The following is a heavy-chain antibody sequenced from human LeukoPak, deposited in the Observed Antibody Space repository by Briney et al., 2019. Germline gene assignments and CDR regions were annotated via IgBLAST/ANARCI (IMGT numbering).Heavy chain of an antibody. CDR1: GFTIDDYA. CDR2: ISWNSGSI. CDR3: AKGHNYYDSSGFPI. D-gene: IGHD3-22*01. V-gene: IGHV3-9*01. Sequence: GGSLRLSCAASGFTIDDYAMHWVRQAPGKGLEWVSGISWNSGSIGYADSVKGRFTISRDNAKNSLYLQMTSLRAEDTALYYCAKGHNYYDSSGFPIWGQGTLVTVSS. J-gene: IGHJ4*02.